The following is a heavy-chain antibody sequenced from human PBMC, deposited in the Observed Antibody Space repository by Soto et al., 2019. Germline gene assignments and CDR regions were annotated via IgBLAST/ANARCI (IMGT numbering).Heavy chain of an antibody. J-gene: IGHJ5*02. CDR2: IIPIFGTA. V-gene: IGHV1-69*12. Sequence: QVQLVQSGAEVKKPGSSVKVSCKASGGTFSSYAISWVRQAPGQGLERMGGIIPIFGTANYAQKFQGRVTITADESTSTAYMELSSLTSEDTAVYYCARPTRYYYDSSGQSAWFDPWGQGTLVTVS. CDR1: GGTFSSYA. D-gene: IGHD3-22*01. CDR3: ARPTRYYYDSSGQSAWFDP.